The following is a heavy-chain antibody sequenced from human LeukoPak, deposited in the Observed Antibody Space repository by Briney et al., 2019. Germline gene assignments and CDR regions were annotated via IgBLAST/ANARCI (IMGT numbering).Heavy chain of an antibody. D-gene: IGHD6-19*01. J-gene: IGHJ4*02. CDR3: AKDRIAVAGTMGY. Sequence: PGRSLRLSCAASGFIFSRYGMHWVRQAPGKGLEWVAVVSYDGTETKYADSVKGRLNLSRDNSKNTLYLQMNSLRAEDTAVYYCAKDRIAVAGTMGYWGQGTLVTVSS. CDR2: VSYDGTET. V-gene: IGHV3-30*18. CDR1: GFIFSRYG.